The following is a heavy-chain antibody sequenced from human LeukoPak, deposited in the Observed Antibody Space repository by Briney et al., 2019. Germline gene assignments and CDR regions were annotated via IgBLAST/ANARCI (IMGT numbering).Heavy chain of an antibody. CDR2: ISSTGTTI. CDR3: ARDSMTSLTYWDY. CDR1: RFTFSDYY. Sequence: GGSLRLSCTASRFTFSDYYMSRIRQAPGKGLEWVSYISSTGTTIYYADSVRGRFTISRDNAKNSLYLQMNSLRAEDTAVYYCARDSMTSLTYWDYWGQGTLVTVSS. D-gene: IGHD4-11*01. J-gene: IGHJ4*02. V-gene: IGHV3-11*01.